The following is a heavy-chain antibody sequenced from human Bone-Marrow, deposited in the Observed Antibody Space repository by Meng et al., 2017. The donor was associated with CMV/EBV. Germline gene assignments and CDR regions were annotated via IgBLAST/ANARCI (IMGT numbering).Heavy chain of an antibody. CDR2: IYYSGST. D-gene: IGHD2-15*01. V-gene: IGHV4-31*03. Sequence: CTVSGGSISSGGYYWSWIRQHPGQGLEWIGYIYYSGSTYYNPSLKSRVTISVDTSKNQFSLKLSSVTAAGTAVYYCARRDSRDAFDIWGQGTMVTVSS. CDR1: GGSISSGGYY. CDR3: ARRDSRDAFDI. J-gene: IGHJ3*02.